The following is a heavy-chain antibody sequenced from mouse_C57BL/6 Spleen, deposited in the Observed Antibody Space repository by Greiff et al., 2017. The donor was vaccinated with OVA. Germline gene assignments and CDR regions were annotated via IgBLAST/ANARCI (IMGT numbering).Heavy chain of an antibody. CDR2: IDPETGGT. CDR3: TRTHDYDENYYAMDD. V-gene: IGHV1-15*01. D-gene: IGHD2-4*01. J-gene: IGHJ4*01. Sequence: VQLQQSGAELVRPGASVTLSCKASGYTFTDYEMHWVKQTPVHGLEWIGAIDPETGGTAYNQKFKGKAILTADKSSSTAYMELRSLTSEDSAVYYCTRTHDYDENYYAMDDWGQGTSVTVSS. CDR1: GYTFTDYE.